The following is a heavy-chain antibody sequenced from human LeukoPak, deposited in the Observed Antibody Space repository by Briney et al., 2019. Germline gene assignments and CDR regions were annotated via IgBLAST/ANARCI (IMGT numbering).Heavy chain of an antibody. V-gene: IGHV4-34*01. CDR3: ARGRRWAAAAILY. D-gene: IGHD6-13*01. Sequence: SETLSLTCAVYGGSFSGYYWSWIRQPPGKGLEWIGEVNHSGSTNYNPSLKSRVTISVDTSKNQFSLKLSSVTATDTAVYYCARGRRWAAAAILYWGQGTLVTVSS. J-gene: IGHJ4*02. CDR2: VNHSGST. CDR1: GGSFSGYY.